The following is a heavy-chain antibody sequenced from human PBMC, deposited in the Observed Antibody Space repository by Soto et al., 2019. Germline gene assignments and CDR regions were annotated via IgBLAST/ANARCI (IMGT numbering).Heavy chain of an antibody. J-gene: IGHJ4*02. V-gene: IGHV4-4*02. CDR3: ARVRAYGDYPLDY. CDR2: IYHSGST. CDR1: GGSISSSNW. Sequence: SETLSLTCAVSGGSISSSNWWSWVRQPPGKGLEWIGEIYHSGSTNYNPSLKSRVTISVDKSKNQFSLKLSSVTAADTAVYYCARVRAYGDYPLDYWGQGTLVTVSS. D-gene: IGHD4-17*01.